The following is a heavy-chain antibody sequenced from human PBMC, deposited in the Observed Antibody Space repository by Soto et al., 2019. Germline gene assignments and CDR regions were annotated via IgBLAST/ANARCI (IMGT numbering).Heavy chain of an antibody. V-gene: IGHV3-23*01. CDR1: GFTFSSYA. CDR2: ISGSGGST. J-gene: IGHJ6*02. Sequence: EVQLLESGGGLVQPGGSLRLSCAASGFTFSSYAMSWVRQAPGKGLEWVSAISGSGGSTYYADSVKGRFTNSTDNSKNTLYLQMDSLRAEDTAGYYCAKGTGAGTCSYYGMDVWGQAPRVTVSS. CDR3: AKGTGAGTCSYYGMDV. D-gene: IGHD6-13*01.